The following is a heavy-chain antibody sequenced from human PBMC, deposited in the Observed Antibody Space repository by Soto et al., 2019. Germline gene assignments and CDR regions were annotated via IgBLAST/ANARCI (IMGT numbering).Heavy chain of an antibody. V-gene: IGHV4-4*07. D-gene: IGHD5-18*01. J-gene: IGHJ4*02. CDR1: GTSVSNYY. CDR2: IYTSGST. Sequence: SETLSLTCSVSGTSVSNYYWSWIRQPAGKGLEHIGRIYTSGSTSYNPSLKSRVTMSMDTSQTQIYLNLTSVTAADTAVYYCARGGIQLSYAFDYWGQGILVTVS. CDR3: ARGGIQLSYAFDY.